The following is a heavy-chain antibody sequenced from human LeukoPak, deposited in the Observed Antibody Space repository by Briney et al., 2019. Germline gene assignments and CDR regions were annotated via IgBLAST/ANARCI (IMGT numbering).Heavy chain of an antibody. Sequence: PSQTLSLTCTVSGGSISSGGYYWSWIRQHPGTGLEWIGYIYYSGSTYYNPSLKSRVTISVDTSKSQFSLKLSSVTAADTAVYYCARGNGDYDILTGYYEGGYNWFDPWGQGTLVTVSS. CDR2: IYYSGST. D-gene: IGHD3-9*01. CDR3: ARGNGDYDILTGYYEGGYNWFDP. CDR1: GGSISSGGYY. V-gene: IGHV4-31*03. J-gene: IGHJ5*02.